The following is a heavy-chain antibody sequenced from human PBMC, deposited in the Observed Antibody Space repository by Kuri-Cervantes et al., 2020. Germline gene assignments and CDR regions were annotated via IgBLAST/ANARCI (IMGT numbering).Heavy chain of an antibody. V-gene: IGHV4-59*01. D-gene: IGHD2-2*01. CDR1: GGSISSYY. Sequence: ESLKISCTVSGGSISSYYWSWIRQPPGKGLEWIGDIYYSGSTNYNPSPKSRVTISVDTSKNQFSLKLSSVTAADTAVYYCARGGRKYCSSTSCYLQNWFDPWGQGTLVTVSS. J-gene: IGHJ5*02. CDR3: ARGGRKYCSSTSCYLQNWFDP. CDR2: IYYSGST.